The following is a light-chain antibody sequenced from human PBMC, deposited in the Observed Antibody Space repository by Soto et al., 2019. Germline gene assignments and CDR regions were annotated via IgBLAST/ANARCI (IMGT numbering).Light chain of an antibody. Sequence: QSVLTQPPSVSGSPGQSVTISCTGTSSDVGSYNRVSWYQQPPGTAPKLLIYRNNQRPSGVPDRFSGSKSGTSASLAISGLRSEDEADYYCAAWDDSLSGWVFGGGTKLTVL. CDR2: RNN. CDR3: AAWDDSLSGWV. CDR1: SSDVGSYNR. J-gene: IGLJ3*02. V-gene: IGLV1-47*01.